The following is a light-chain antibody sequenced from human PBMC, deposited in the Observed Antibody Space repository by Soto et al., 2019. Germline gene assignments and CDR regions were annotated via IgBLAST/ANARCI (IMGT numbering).Light chain of an antibody. Sequence: EIVLTQSPGTLSLSPGERGTLSCRATQSISDSLLAWYQQKPGQAPRLLIYGASRRAAGIPDRFSGSGSGTDFTLTISRLEPEDFAVYYCQQYDRSPLTFGGGTKVEVK. CDR1: QSISDSL. CDR3: QQYDRSPLT. V-gene: IGKV3-20*01. CDR2: GAS. J-gene: IGKJ4*01.